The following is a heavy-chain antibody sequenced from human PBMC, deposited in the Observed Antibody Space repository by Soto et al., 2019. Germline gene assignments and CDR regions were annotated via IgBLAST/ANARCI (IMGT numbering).Heavy chain of an antibody. CDR1: GGTFSSYA. J-gene: IGHJ6*02. CDR2: IIPIFGTA. V-gene: IGHV1-69*13. D-gene: IGHD2-2*01. CDR3: ARAAIGPAAYAAYYYYGMDV. Sequence: SVKVSCKASGGTFSSYAISWVRQAPGQGLEWMGGIIPIFGTANYAQKFQGRVTITADESTSTAYMELSSLRSEDTAVYYCARAAIGPAAYAAYYYYGMDVWGQGTTVTVS.